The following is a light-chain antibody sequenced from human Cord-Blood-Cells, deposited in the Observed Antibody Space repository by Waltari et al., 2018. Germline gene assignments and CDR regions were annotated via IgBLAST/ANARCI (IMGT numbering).Light chain of an antibody. CDR1: KLGDKS. Sequence: SYELPQPPSVSVSPGQTASITCSGDKLGDKSACWYQQKPGQSPVLVIYQDSKRPSGIPERFSGSNSGNTATLTISGTQAMDEADYYCQAWDSSTVRVFGGGTKLTVL. V-gene: IGLV3-1*01. CDR2: QDS. CDR3: QAWDSSTVRV. J-gene: IGLJ2*01.